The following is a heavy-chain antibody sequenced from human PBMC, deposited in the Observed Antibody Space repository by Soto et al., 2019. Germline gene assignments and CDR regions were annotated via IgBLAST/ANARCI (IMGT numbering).Heavy chain of an antibody. CDR1: GGTLSSFA. Sequence: QVPLVQSGAEVKKPGSSVKVSCKASGGTLSSFAFTWVRQARGQGLEWMGRIIPIFGTANYAQQFQGRVTITADESTGTVYMDLRSLRSEDTAMYYCASGITIFGVGYGMDVWGQGTAVTVSS. D-gene: IGHD3-3*01. J-gene: IGHJ6*02. CDR3: ASGITIFGVGYGMDV. V-gene: IGHV1-69*18. CDR2: IIPIFGTA.